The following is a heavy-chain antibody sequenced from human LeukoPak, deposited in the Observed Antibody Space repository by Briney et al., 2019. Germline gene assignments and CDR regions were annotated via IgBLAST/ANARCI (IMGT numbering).Heavy chain of an antibody. CDR2: IYYSGST. CDR1: GGSISSGGYY. CDR3: AREEAVAGTVY. D-gene: IGHD6-19*01. V-gene: IGHV4-31*03. Sequence: SQTLSLTCTVSGGSISSGGYYCSWIRQHPGKGLEWIGYIYYSGSTYYNPSPKSRVTISVDTSKNQFSLKLSSVTAADTAVYYCAREEAVAGTVYWGQGTLVTVSS. J-gene: IGHJ4*02.